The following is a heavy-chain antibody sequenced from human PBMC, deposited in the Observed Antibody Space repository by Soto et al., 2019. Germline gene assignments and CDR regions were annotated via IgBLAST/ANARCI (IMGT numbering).Heavy chain of an antibody. CDR3: AMGDDSSGDY. CDR1: GGTFSSYA. Sequence: SVKVSCKASGGTFSSYAISWVRQAPGQGLEWMGGIIPIFGTANYAQKFQGRVTITADESTSTAYMELRSLRSDDTAVYYCAMGDDSSGDYWGQGTLVTVSS. V-gene: IGHV1-69*13. D-gene: IGHD3-22*01. J-gene: IGHJ4*02. CDR2: IIPIFGTA.